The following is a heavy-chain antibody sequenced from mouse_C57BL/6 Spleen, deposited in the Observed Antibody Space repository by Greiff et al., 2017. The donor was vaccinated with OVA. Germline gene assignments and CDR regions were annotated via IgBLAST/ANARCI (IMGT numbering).Heavy chain of an antibody. CDR2: IYPGDGDT. D-gene: IGHD3-3*01. CDR3: AREGAGAFDY. J-gene: IGHJ2*01. V-gene: IGHV1-82*01. Sequence: VQLQQSGPELVKPGASVKISCKASGYAFSSSWMNWVKQRPGKGLEWIGRIYPGDGDTNYNGKFKGKATLTADKSSSTAYMQLSSRTSEDAAVYYCAREGAGAFDYWGQGTTLTVSS. CDR1: GYAFSSSW.